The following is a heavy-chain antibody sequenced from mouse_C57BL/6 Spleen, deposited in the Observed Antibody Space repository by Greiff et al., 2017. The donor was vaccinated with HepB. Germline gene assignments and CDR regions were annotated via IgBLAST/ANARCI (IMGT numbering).Heavy chain of an antibody. Sequence: EVKLPESGPGLVKPSQSLSLTCSVTGYSITSGYYWNWIRQFPGNKLEWMGYISYDGSNNYNPSLKNRISITRDTSKNQFFLKLNSVTTEDTATYYCAREGGTGPDYWGQGTTLTVSS. CDR3: AREGGTGPDY. V-gene: IGHV3-6*01. D-gene: IGHD4-1*01. J-gene: IGHJ2*01. CDR2: ISYDGSN. CDR1: GYSITSGYY.